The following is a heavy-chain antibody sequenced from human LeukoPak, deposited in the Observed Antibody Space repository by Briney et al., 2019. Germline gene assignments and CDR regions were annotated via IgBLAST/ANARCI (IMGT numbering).Heavy chain of an antibody. CDR2: IKRKTDGGTI. J-gene: IGHJ4*02. V-gene: IGHV3-15*01. Sequence: PGGSLRLSCAASAFTFNNAWMSWVRQAPGKGLEWVGRIKRKTDGGTIDYAAPVKGRFTISRDDSKNTLYLQMNSLRADDTAVYYCAKGWNDYSLWGQGTLVTVSS. CDR1: AFTFNNAW. D-gene: IGHD1-1*01. CDR3: AKGWNDYSL.